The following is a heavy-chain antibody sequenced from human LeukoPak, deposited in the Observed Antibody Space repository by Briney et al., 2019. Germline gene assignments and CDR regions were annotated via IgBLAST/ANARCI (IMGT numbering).Heavy chain of an antibody. V-gene: IGHV1-24*01. CDR3: ATDPYYYDSTPS. Sequence: ASVKVSCKVSGYTLTELSMHWVRQAPGKGLEWMGGFDPEDGETIYAQKFQGRVTMTEDTSTDTAYMGLSSLRSEDTAVYYCATDPYYYDSTPSWGQGTLVTVSS. D-gene: IGHD3-22*01. CDR1: GYTLTELS. CDR2: FDPEDGET. J-gene: IGHJ4*02.